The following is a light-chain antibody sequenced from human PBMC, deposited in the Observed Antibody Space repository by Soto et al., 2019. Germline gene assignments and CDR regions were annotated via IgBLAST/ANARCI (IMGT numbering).Light chain of an antibody. CDR1: QSVLYSSNNKNY. CDR2: WXC. V-gene: IGKV4-1*01. CDR3: QQYYSTPQT. Sequence: DIVMTQSPDSLAVSLGERATINCKSSQSVLYSSNNKNYLAWYQQXPGXXPXXXXXWXCTRESGLPDRFNGSGSGTDFTLTISGLQAEDVAVYYCQQYYSTPQTFGQGTKVDSK. J-gene: IGKJ1*01.